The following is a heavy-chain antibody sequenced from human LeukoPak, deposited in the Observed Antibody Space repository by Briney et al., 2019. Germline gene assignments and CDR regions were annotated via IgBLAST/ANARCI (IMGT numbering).Heavy chain of an antibody. CDR2: ISYDGSNK. J-gene: IGHJ5*02. V-gene: IGHV3-30*03. CDR1: GFTFSSYG. D-gene: IGHD6-19*01. CDR3: ARAGRRDSISVAGT. Sequence: GGSLRLSCAASGFTFSSYGMHWVRQAPGKGLEWVTVISYDGSNKYCADSVKGRFTISRDNSKNTLYLQMSSLRAEDTALYHCARAGRRDSISVAGTWGQGTLVTVSS.